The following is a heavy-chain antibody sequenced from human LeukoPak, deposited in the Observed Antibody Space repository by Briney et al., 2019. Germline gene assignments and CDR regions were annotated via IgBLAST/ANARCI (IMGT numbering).Heavy chain of an antibody. CDR3: ASPSACSSTSCYLGDY. CDR1: GGSISSYY. V-gene: IGHV4-59*05. CDR2: IYYSGST. D-gene: IGHD2-2*01. Sequence: PSGTLSLTCTVSGGSISSYYWSWIRQPPGKGLEWIGSIYYSGSTYYNPSLKSRVTISVDTSKNQFSLKLSSVTAADTAVYYCASPSACSSTSCYLGDYWGQGTLVTVSS. J-gene: IGHJ4*02.